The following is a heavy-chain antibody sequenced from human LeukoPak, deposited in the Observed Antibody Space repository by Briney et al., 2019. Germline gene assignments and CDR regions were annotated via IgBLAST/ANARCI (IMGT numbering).Heavy chain of an antibody. CDR2: IYDTGST. CDR1: GDSIRSNNYY. Sequence: SETLSLTCTVAGDSIRSNNYYWGWIRQPPGKGLEWIGSIYDTGSTFYNPSLKSRVIISVDTSKNQFSLKLSSVTAADTAVYYCQSRFLEWLLDYWGQGTLVTVSS. D-gene: IGHD3-3*01. V-gene: IGHV4-39*01. CDR3: QSRFLEWLLDY. J-gene: IGHJ4*02.